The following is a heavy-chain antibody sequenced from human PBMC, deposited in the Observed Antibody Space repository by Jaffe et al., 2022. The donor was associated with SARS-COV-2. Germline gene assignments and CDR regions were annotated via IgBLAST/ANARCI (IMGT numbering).Heavy chain of an antibody. D-gene: IGHD3-10*01. CDR3: ANPSYYFGSGSYFSSGSGGAMDV. CDR2: ISFDGSYK. Sequence: QVQLVESGGGVVQPGRSLRLSCAASGFTFSSYAIHWVRQAPGEGLEWVAVISFDGSYKFYADSVKGRFTISRDNSKNTLYLQMNSLRPEDTAVYYCANPSYYFGSGSYFSSGSGGAMDVWGQGTTVTVSS. V-gene: IGHV3-30*18. CDR1: GFTFSSYA. J-gene: IGHJ6*02.